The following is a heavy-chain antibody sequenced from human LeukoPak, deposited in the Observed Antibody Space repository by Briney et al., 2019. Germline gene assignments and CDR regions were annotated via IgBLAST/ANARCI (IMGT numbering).Heavy chain of an antibody. CDR1: GFTFSSYS. CDR2: ISSSSSTI. D-gene: IGHD5-12*01. V-gene: IGHV3-48*04. CDR3: ARDGYTGHVDAFDI. Sequence: GGSLRLSCAASGFTFSSYSMNWVRQAPGKGLEWVSYISSSSSTIYYADSVKGRFTISRDNAKNSLYLQMNSLRAEDTAVYYCARDGYTGHVDAFDIWGQGTMVTVSP. J-gene: IGHJ3*02.